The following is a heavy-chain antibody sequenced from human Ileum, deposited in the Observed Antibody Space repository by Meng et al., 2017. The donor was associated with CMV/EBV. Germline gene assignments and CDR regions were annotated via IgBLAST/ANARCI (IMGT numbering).Heavy chain of an antibody. CDR2: IRQDGNEK. J-gene: IGHJ6*02. V-gene: IGHV3-7*01. Sequence: GESLKISCVASGFTFNGYWMTWVRQAPGKGLEWVANIRQDGNEKKYVDSVKGRFTISRDNSKNTLSLQMNSLRPDDTAVYHCARVLSDTNTWFNYYHYAIDVWGQGTTVTVSS. CDR3: ARVLSDTNTWFNYYHYAIDV. D-gene: IGHD2-8*01. CDR1: GFTFNGYW.